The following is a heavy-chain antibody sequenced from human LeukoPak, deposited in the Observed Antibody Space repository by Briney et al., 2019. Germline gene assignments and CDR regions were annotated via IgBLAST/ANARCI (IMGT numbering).Heavy chain of an antibody. CDR1: GYIFTNYY. D-gene: IGHD3-10*01. CDR3: ARDHGSAYYRAPRH. CDR2: INPSGGST. Sequence: GASVKVSCKASGYIFTNYYMHWVRQAPGQGLEWMGTINPSGGSTTCAQKFQGRVTVTRDTSTSTVYMELSSLRSEDTAVYYCARDHGSAYYRAPRHWGQGTLVTVSS. J-gene: IGHJ4*02. V-gene: IGHV1-46*01.